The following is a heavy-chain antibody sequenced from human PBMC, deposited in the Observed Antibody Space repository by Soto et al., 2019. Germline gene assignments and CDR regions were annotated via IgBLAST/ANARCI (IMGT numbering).Heavy chain of an antibody. D-gene: IGHD2-15*01. CDR3: ARGGIVAVPAALTSYDDYTNYRFDS. CDR1: GGSFSDFA. Sequence: QVQLAQSGAEVRKPGSSVKVSCRASGGSFSDFAFSWVRQAPGQGLEWMGGIITMFAATKYAQRFQDRVTITADASSKTVYLELSSLTSDDSAVYYCARGGIVAVPAALTSYDDYTNYRFDSWGQGTLVSVSS. V-gene: IGHV1-69*01. J-gene: IGHJ4*02. CDR2: IITMFAAT.